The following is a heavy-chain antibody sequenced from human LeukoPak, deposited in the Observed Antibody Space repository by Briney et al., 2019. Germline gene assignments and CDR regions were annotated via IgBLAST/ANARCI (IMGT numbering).Heavy chain of an antibody. Sequence: ASVTVSCKASGYTFTSYGISWVRQAPGQGLEWMGWISAYNGNTNYAQKLQGRVTMTTDTSTSTAYMELRSLRSDDTAVYYCARDVQQWLDDAFDIWGQGTMVTVSS. CDR3: ARDVQQWLDDAFDI. CDR1: GYTFTSYG. CDR2: ISAYNGNT. D-gene: IGHD6-19*01. J-gene: IGHJ3*02. V-gene: IGHV1-18*01.